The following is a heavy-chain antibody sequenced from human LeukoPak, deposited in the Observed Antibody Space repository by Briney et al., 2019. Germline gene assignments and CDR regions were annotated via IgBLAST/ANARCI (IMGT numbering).Heavy chain of an antibody. D-gene: IGHD3-3*01. CDR3: ARQAPGRFGEAHDC. CDR1: GDSISSYY. J-gene: IGHJ4*02. Sequence: PSETLSLTCTVSGDSISSYYWSWIRQPPGKGLEWIGYIYYSGSTNYNPSLKSRVTISVDTSKNQFSLKLSSVTAADTAVYYCARQAPGRFGEAHDCWGQGTLVTVSS. V-gene: IGHV4-59*01. CDR2: IYYSGST.